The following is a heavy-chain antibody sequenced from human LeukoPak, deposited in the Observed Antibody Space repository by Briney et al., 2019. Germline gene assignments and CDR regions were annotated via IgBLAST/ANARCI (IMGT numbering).Heavy chain of an antibody. V-gene: IGHV3-48*01. J-gene: IGHJ6*02. Sequence: QSGGSLRLSCAASGFTFSSYSMNWVRQAPGKGLEWVSYISSSSSTIYYADSVKGRFTISRDNAKNSLYLQMNSLRAEDTAVYYCARDRYYYDSSGYYGYYYGMDVWGQGTTVTVSS. D-gene: IGHD3-22*01. CDR3: ARDRYYYDSSGYYGYYYGMDV. CDR2: ISSSSSTI. CDR1: GFTFSSYS.